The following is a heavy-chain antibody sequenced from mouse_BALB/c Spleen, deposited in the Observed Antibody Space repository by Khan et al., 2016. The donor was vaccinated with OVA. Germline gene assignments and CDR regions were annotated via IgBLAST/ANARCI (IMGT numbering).Heavy chain of an antibody. V-gene: IGHV5-4*02. CDR2: ISDGGSYT. CDR3: VRGYYGDPFAY. Sequence: EVELVESGGGLVKPGGSLTLSCAASGFTFSDYYMYLVRQTPEKRLEWVATISDGGSYTSYPDSVKGRFTISRDDAENTLYLQMSSLKSEDTAMYYCVRGYYGDPFAYWGQGTLVTVSA. J-gene: IGHJ3*01. CDR1: GFTFSDYY. D-gene: IGHD2-13*01.